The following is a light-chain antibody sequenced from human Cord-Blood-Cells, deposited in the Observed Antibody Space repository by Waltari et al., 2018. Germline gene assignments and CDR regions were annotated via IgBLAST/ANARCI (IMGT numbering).Light chain of an antibody. CDR3: QQYYNTMYT. CDR2: GAS. CDR1: QSVLYSSNNKNY. Sequence: DIVMTQSPDSLAVYLGERATLTCKSSQSVLYSSNNKNYLAWYQQKPGKTPKLLIYGASNRETGVPYRFSGSGSGTDFTLTISSLQAEDVAIYYCQQYYNTMYTFGQGTKLEIK. V-gene: IGKV4-1*01. J-gene: IGKJ2*01.